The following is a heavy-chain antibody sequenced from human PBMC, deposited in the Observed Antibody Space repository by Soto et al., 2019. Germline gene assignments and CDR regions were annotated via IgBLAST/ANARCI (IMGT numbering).Heavy chain of an antibody. D-gene: IGHD6-13*01. Sequence: EVQLLESGGGLAQPGESLGLSCAASGFAFPTYAMTWVRQIPGKGLEWVASISDSGSKTYYADSVEGRVIIYRDNSMNTLSLQMNNLGVDDSAVYYCVREGGSSSWGGNWFDPWGQGTLVTVSS. V-gene: IGHV3-23*01. CDR1: GFAFPTYA. CDR3: VREGGSSSWGGNWFDP. CDR2: ISDSGSKT. J-gene: IGHJ5*02.